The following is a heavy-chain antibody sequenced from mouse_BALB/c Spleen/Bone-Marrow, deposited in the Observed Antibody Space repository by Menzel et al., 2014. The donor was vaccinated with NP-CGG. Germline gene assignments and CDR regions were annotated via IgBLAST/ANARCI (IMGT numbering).Heavy chain of an antibody. D-gene: IGHD2-3*01. Sequence: EVMLVGSGPELVKPGASVKISCKASGYSFTGYFMNWVMQSHGKSLEWIGHINPYNGDTFYNQKFKGKATLTVGKSSSTAHMELRSLASEDSAVYYCARGGLLRAMDYWGQGTSVTVSS. CDR3: ARGGLLRAMDY. CDR2: INPYNGDT. CDR1: GYSFTGYF. V-gene: IGHV1-20*02. J-gene: IGHJ4*01.